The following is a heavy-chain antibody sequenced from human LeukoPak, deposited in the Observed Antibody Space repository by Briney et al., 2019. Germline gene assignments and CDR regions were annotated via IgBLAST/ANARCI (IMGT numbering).Heavy chain of an antibody. J-gene: IGHJ3*02. Sequence: PSETLSLTCTVSGGSISSHYWSWIQQPPGKGLEWIGYISSIGSTNYNPSRKGRVTISVDMSKNQFSLKLTSVTAADTAVYFCARDPTTVTKGLDIWGQGTMVTVSS. CDR3: ARDPTTVTKGLDI. D-gene: IGHD4-17*01. V-gene: IGHV4-59*11. CDR1: GGSISSHY. CDR2: ISSIGST.